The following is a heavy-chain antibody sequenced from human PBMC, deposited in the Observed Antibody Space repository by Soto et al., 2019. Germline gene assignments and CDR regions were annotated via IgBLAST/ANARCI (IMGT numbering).Heavy chain of an antibody. V-gene: IGHV4-39*01. CDR1: GGSISSSSYY. CDR3: ARPDSVEGYYYGMDV. CDR2: IYYSGST. D-gene: IGHD3-3*01. Sequence: SETLSLTCTVSGGSISSSSYYWGWIRQPPGKGLEWIGRIYYSGSTYYNPSLKSRVTISVDTSKNQFSLRLSSVTAADTAGYYGARPDSVEGYYYGMDVWGQGTTVTVSS. J-gene: IGHJ6*02.